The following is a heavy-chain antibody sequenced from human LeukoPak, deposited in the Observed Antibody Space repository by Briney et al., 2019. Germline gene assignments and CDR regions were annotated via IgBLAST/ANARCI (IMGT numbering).Heavy chain of an antibody. CDR3: AKAGEDYYDSSGYYYFTFFYMDV. CDR1: GFTFSSYW. D-gene: IGHD3-22*01. CDR2: IYSGGST. V-gene: IGHV3-53*01. J-gene: IGHJ6*03. Sequence: GGSLRLSCAASGFTFSSYWMTWVRQAPGKGLEWVSVIYSGGSTYYADSVKGRFTISRDNSKNTLYLQMNSLRAEDTAVYYCAKAGEDYYDSSGYYYFTFFYMDVWGKGTTVTISS.